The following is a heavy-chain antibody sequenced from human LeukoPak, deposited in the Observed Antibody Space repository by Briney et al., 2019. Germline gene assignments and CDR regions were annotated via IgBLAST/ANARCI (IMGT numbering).Heavy chain of an antibody. V-gene: IGHV3-30-3*01. Sequence: GGSLRLSCAASGFTFSTYAMHWVRQAPGKGLEWVAIISYDGTNKYYADSVKGRFTISRDSSKNTLYLQMNSLRAEDTAVYYCARGSLTMIVVVNRGFDYWGQGTLATVSS. CDR1: GFTFSTYA. CDR3: ARGSLTMIVVVNRGFDY. J-gene: IGHJ4*02. CDR2: ISYDGTNK. D-gene: IGHD3-22*01.